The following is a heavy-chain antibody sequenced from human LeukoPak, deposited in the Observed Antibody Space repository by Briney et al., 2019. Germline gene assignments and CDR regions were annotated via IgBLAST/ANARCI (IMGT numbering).Heavy chain of an antibody. CDR1: EGTFSSYA. Sequence: SVKVSCKASEGTFSSYAISWVRQAPGQGLEWMGRIIPIFGTANYAQKFQGRVTITTDESTSTAYMELSSLRSEDTAAYYCAIQTTYDSSGYYLYWGQGTLVTVSS. D-gene: IGHD3-22*01. CDR2: IIPIFGTA. CDR3: AIQTTYDSSGYYLY. J-gene: IGHJ4*02. V-gene: IGHV1-69*05.